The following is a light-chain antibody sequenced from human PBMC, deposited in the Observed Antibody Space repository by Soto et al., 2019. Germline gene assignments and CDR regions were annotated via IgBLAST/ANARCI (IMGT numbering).Light chain of an antibody. J-gene: IGLJ1*01. Sequence: QSVLTQPRSVSGSPGQSVAISCTGTSSDVGTYNFVSWYQQHPGKAPELMIYDVTKRPSGVPDRFSGSKSGNTASLTISGLQAEYESDYYCCSYAGDYTYVFGTGTKITVL. CDR1: SSDVGTYNF. CDR2: DVT. CDR3: CSYAGDYTYV. V-gene: IGLV2-11*01.